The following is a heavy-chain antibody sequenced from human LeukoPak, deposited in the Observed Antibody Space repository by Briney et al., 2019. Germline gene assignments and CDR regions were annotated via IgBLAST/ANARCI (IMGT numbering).Heavy chain of an antibody. V-gene: IGHV3-23*01. D-gene: IGHD3-22*01. CDR1: GFPFSSHG. CDR2: ISPGGGPT. J-gene: IGHJ3*02. Sequence: PGGSLRLSCAGSGFPFSSHGMNWVRQAPGKGLEWVSGISPGGGPTYYADSVRGRFTIYRDNSKSTLYLQMNSLRVEDTAVYYCAKSWNYYDSSGDDALDIWGQGTMVTVSS. CDR3: AKSWNYYDSSGDDALDI.